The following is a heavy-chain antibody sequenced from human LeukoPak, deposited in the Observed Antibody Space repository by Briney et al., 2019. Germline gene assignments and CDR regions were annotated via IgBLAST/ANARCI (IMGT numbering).Heavy chain of an antibody. D-gene: IGHD3-3*01. CDR3: ARGVFGMVLNAFDL. V-gene: IGHV4-59*01. CDR2: IYYSGST. CDR1: GGSISSYS. J-gene: IGHJ3*01. Sequence: PSETLSLTCTVSGGSISSYSWSWIRQPPGKGLEWIGYIYYSGSTNYNPSLKSRVTISVDTSTNQSSLKLSSVTAADTAVYYCARGVFGMVLNAFDLWGQGTMVTVSS.